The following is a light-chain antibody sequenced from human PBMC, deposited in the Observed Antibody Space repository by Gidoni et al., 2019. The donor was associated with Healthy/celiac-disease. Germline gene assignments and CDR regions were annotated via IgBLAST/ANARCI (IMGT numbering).Light chain of an antibody. J-gene: IGKJ1*01. V-gene: IGKV1-5*01. CDR2: DAS. CDR1: QSISSW. CDR3: QQYNSYSPKT. Sequence: DIQMTQSPSTLSASVGDRVTITCRASQSISSWLAWYKQKPGKAPKLLIYDASSLESGVPSRFSGSVSGTEFTLTISSLQPDDFATYYCQQYNSYSPKTFGQGTKVEIK.